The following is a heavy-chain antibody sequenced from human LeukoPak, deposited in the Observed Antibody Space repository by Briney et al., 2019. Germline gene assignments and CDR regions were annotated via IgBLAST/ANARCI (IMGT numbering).Heavy chain of an antibody. CDR2: ISSSSSYI. CDR1: GFTFSSYE. J-gene: IGHJ4*02. D-gene: IGHD4-17*01. Sequence: GGSLRLSCAASGFTFSSYEMNWVRQAPGKGLEWVSSISSSSSYIYYADSVKGRFTISRDNSDNTLYLQMNSLRAEDTAVFYCAKEIWPTVTTPGHTYFDYWGQGALVTVSS. V-gene: IGHV3-21*01. CDR3: AKEIWPTVTTPGHTYFDY.